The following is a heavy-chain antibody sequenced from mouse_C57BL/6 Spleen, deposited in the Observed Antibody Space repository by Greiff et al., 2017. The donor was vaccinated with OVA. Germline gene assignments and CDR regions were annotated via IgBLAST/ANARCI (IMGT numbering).Heavy chain of an antibody. CDR3: ARGGYDDYDEGFAD. J-gene: IGHJ3*01. Sequence: QVQLQQPGAELVKPGASVKLSCKASGYTFTSYWMHWVKQRPGQGLEWIGMIHPNSGSTNYNEKFKSKATLTVDKSSSTAYMQLSSLTSEDSAVDDCARGGYDDYDEGFADWGQGTLVTVSA. D-gene: IGHD2-4*01. CDR2: IHPNSGST. V-gene: IGHV1-64*01. CDR1: GYTFTSYW.